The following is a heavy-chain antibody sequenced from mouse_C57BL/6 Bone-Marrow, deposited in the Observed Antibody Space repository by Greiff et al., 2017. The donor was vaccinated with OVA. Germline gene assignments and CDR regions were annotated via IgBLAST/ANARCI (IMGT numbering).Heavy chain of an antibody. CDR1: GFTFSDYG. V-gene: IGHV5-17*01. Sequence: EVKLMESGGGLVKPGGSLKLSCAASGFTFSDYGMHWVRQAPEKGLEWVAYISSGSSTIYYADTVKGRFTISRDNAKNTLFLQMTSLRSEDTDMYYCARDLYYFDYWGQGTTLTVSS. CDR2: ISSGSSTI. J-gene: IGHJ2*01. CDR3: ARDLYYFDY.